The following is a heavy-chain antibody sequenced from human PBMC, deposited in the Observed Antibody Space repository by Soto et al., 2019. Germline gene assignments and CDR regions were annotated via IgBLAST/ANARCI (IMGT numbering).Heavy chain of an antibody. CDR1: GFTFSSYG. V-gene: IGHV3-30*18. CDR2: ISYDGSNK. J-gene: IGHJ4*02. CDR3: AKDKERGLLWFGELLPLGY. Sequence: QVQLVESGGGVVQPGRSLRLSCAASGFTFSSYGMHWVRQAPGKGLEWVAVISYDGSNKYYADSVKGRFTISRDNSKNTLYLQMNSLRAEDTAVYYCAKDKERGLLWFGELLPLGYWGQGTLVTVSS. D-gene: IGHD3-10*01.